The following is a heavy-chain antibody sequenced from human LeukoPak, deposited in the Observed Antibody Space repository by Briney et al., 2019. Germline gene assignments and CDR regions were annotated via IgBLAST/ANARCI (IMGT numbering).Heavy chain of an antibody. V-gene: IGHV3-11*01. CDR2: SSSSGSIV. Sequence: GGSLRLSCAASGFIFSDYYMSWIRQAPGKGLEWLAYSSSSGSIVYYAESVKGRFTVSRDNAKNSLSLQMNGLRAEDTAVYYCARKGIGSYSHPRLAFLEYWGQGTPVTVSS. D-gene: IGHD1-26*01. CDR1: GFIFSDYY. CDR3: ARKGIGSYSHPRLAFLEY. J-gene: IGHJ4*02.